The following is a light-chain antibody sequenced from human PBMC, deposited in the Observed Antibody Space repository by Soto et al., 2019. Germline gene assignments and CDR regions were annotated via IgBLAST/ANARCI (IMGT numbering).Light chain of an antibody. CDR3: QQYKNWPPIT. J-gene: IGKJ5*01. CDR2: GAS. V-gene: IGKV3-15*01. CDR1: QSVRSN. Sequence: EIVMTPSPAPLSLPSGERDNPSRRASQSVRSNLAWYQQKPGQSPRLLIYGASTRATGIPARFSGSGSGTEFTPTISSLQSEDFAVYYCQQYKNWPPITFGQGTRGEIK.